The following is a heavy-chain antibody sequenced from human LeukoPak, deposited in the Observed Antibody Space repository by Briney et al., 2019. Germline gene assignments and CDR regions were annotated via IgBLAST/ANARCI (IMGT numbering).Heavy chain of an antibody. V-gene: IGHV3-23*01. CDR1: GFTFSSYA. CDR3: AKIGSSGWSGYFDF. J-gene: IGHJ4*02. CDR2: ISGSGGST. Sequence: GGSLRLSFAASGFTFSSYAMSWVRQAPGKGLEWVSAISGSGGSTYYADSVKGRFTISRDNSKNTLYLQMNSLRAEDTAVYYCAKIGSSGWSGYFDFWGQGTLVTVSS. D-gene: IGHD6-19*01.